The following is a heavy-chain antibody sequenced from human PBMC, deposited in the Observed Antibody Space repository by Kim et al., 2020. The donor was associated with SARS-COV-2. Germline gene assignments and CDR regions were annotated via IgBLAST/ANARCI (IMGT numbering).Heavy chain of an antibody. J-gene: IGHJ5*02. CDR1: GFTFSSYA. D-gene: IGHD3-16*01. Sequence: GGSLRLSCVASGFTFSSYAMSWVRQAPGKGLEWVANIKQDGSEKYYIDSVKGRITISRDNAKNLMYLQMSGLRAEDTAVYYCARGIRGTWLDTWGQGNLV. CDR3: ARGIRGTWLDT. CDR2: IKQDGSEK. V-gene: IGHV3-7*01.